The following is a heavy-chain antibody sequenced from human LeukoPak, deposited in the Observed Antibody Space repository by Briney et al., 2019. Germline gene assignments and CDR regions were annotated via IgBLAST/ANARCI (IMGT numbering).Heavy chain of an antibody. D-gene: IGHD4-17*01. CDR2: IYSGGST. CDR3: VYSGDYEKGY. J-gene: IGHJ4*02. Sequence: GGSLRLSCAASGFTVSSNYMSWVRQAPGKGLEWVSIIYSGGSTYYADSVKGRFTISRDNSKNSLYLPMNSLRAEDTAVYYCVYSGDYEKGYWGQGTLVTVSS. V-gene: IGHV3-66*01. CDR1: GFTVSSNY.